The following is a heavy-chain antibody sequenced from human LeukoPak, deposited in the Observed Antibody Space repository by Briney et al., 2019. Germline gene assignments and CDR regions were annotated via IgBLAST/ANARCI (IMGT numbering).Heavy chain of an antibody. J-gene: IGHJ4*02. CDR1: GDSVSSYSVG. CDR3: GRDIGAAIGY. CDR2: TYYRSKWYN. V-gene: IGHV6-1*01. D-gene: IGHD6-13*01. Sequence: SQTLSLTCAISGDSVSSYSVGWNWIRQSPSRGLEWLGRTYYRSKWYNEYALSVRSRITISPDTSKNQVSLQLNSVTPDDTAFYYCGRDIGAAIGYWGQGTLVTVSS.